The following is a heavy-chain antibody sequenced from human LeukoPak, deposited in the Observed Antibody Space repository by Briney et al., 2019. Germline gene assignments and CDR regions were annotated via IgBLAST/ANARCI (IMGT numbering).Heavy chain of an antibody. CDR1: GFTFSDYY. V-gene: IGHV3-30*18. Sequence: GGSLRLSCAASGFTFSDYYMGWIRQAPGKGLELVAVISYDGSNKYYAGSVKGRFTISRDNSKNTLYLQMNSLRTEDTAVYYCAKDFNYGSGSSVYMDVWGKGTTVTISS. CDR2: ISYDGSNK. CDR3: AKDFNYGSGSSVYMDV. J-gene: IGHJ6*03. D-gene: IGHD3-10*01.